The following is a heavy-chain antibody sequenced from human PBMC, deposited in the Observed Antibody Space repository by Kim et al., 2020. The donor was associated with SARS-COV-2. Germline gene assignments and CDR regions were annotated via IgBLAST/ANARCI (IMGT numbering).Heavy chain of an antibody. CDR2: IWYYGSNK. Sequence: GGSLRLSCAASGFTFSSYAMPWVRQAPVKGLEFFAFIWYYGSNKYYADSVKGRFTISRDNSKNTLYLQMNSLRAEDTAVYYCAKDLEDYAFDIWGQGTMVTVSS. J-gene: IGHJ3*02. CDR3: AKDLEDYAFDI. V-gene: IGHV3-30*02. CDR1: GFTFSSYA. D-gene: IGHD1-1*01.